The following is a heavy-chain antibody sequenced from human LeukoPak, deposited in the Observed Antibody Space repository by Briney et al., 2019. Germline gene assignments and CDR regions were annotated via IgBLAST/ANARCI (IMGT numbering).Heavy chain of an antibody. Sequence: ASVKDSCKASGYTFTSYDISGGRQAPGQGVEWRGRVNANSGSTAFTPKFQGRVAMTRTTSISTSYMELSSLGSEDTATYYCVRRGRNYNVYWGQGTVVTVSS. CDR1: GYTFTSYD. CDR3: VRRGRNYNVY. D-gene: IGHD1-7*01. J-gene: IGHJ4*02. CDR2: VNANSGST. V-gene: IGHV1-8*01.